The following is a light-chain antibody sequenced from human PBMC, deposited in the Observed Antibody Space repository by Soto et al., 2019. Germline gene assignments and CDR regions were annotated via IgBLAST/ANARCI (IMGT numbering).Light chain of an antibody. J-gene: IGLJ1*01. V-gene: IGLV1-40*01. CDR3: QSYDSSLSGYV. CDR1: SSNIGAGYD. CDR2: GNS. Sequence: QSVLTQPPSVSGAPGQRVTISCTGSSSNIGAGYDVHWYQQLPVTAPKLLIYGNSNRPSGVPDRFSGSKSGTSASLAITGLQAEDEADYYCQSYDSSLSGYVFGTGTKLTAL.